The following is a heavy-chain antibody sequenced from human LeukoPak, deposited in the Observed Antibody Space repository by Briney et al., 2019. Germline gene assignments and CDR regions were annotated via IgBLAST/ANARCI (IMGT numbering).Heavy chain of an antibody. CDR2: ISPAGDYI. CDR1: GFTFSSYA. CDR3: ARQNPEHSYDSSSSMIVANWFDP. D-gene: IGHD3-22*01. Sequence: QSGGSLRLSCAASGFTFSSYAMTWVRQAPGKGLEWLSSISPAGDYIYYADSVKGRFTTSRDNSKNTLSLQLNSLRAEDTAVYYCARQNPEHSYDSSSSMIVANWFDPWGQGTLVTVSS. V-gene: IGHV3-23*01. J-gene: IGHJ5*02.